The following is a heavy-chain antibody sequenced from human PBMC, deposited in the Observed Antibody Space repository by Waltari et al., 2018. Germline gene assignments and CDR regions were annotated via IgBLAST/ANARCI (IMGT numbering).Heavy chain of an antibody. Sequence: QVQLVQSGAEVKKPGASVKVSCKASGYTFTGYYMHWVRQAPGQGLEWMGQINPNRGGTNYAQKLKGRVTMTRDTSISTAYMELSRLRSDDTAVYYCARDFSSIDDYFGANYGLDYWGQGTLVTVSS. V-gene: IGHV1-2*06. J-gene: IGHJ4*02. CDR1: GYTFTGYY. CDR2: INPNRGGT. D-gene: IGHD1-7*01. CDR3: ARDFSSIDDYFGANYGLDY.